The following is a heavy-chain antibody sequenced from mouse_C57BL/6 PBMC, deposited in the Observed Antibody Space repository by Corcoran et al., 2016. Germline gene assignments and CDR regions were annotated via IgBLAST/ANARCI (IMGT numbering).Heavy chain of an antibody. J-gene: IGHJ4*01. V-gene: IGHV1-26*01. CDR1: GYTFTDYY. Sequence: EVQLQQSGPELVKPGASVKMSCKASGYTFTDYYMNWVKQSHGKSLEWIGDINPNNGGTSYNQKFKGKATLTVDKSSSTAYMELRSLTSEDSAVYYCARQEPSYYAMDYWGQGTSVTVSS. CDR2: INPNNGGT. CDR3: ARQEPSYYAMDY.